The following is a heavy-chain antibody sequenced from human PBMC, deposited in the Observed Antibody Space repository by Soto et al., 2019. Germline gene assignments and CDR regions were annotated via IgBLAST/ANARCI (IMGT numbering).Heavy chain of an antibody. D-gene: IGHD1-26*01. CDR2: IYYSGST. J-gene: IGHJ4*02. Sequence: NPSETLSLTCTVSGGSISSYYWSWIRQPPGKGLEWIGYIYYSGSTNYNPSLKSRVTISVDTSKNQFSLKLSSVTAADTAVYYCARVFSRGYYFDYWGQGTLVTVSS. CDR1: GGSISSYY. CDR3: ARVFSRGYYFDY. V-gene: IGHV4-59*01.